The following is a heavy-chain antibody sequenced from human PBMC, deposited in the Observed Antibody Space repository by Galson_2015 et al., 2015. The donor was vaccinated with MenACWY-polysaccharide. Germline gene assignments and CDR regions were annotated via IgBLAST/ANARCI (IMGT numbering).Heavy chain of an antibody. CDR2: IQYDGSNK. CDR3: AREGSRIVFLAFDI. D-gene: IGHD2-2*01. CDR1: GSRFSNSG. V-gene: IGHV3-33*01. J-gene: IGHJ3*02. Sequence: SLRLSCAASGSRFSNSGMHWVRQAPGKGLEWVAVIQYDGSNKVYADTVKGRFTISRDNSKNTVFLEMNTLGGEDTAVYYCAREGSRIVFLAFDIWGHGNMVTVSS.